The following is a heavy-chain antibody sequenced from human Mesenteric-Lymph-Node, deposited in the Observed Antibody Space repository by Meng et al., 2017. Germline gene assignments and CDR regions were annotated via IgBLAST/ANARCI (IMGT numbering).Heavy chain of an antibody. J-gene: IGHJ4*02. CDR1: GFTFSSYS. CDR2: ISGSGGST. Sequence: GGSLRLSCAASGFTFSSYSMNWVRQAPGKGLEWVSAISGSGGSTYYADSVKGRFTISRDNSKNTLYLQMNSLRAEDTAVYYCAKEESYGSGSYYYFNWGQGTLVTVSS. V-gene: IGHV3-23*01. CDR3: AKEESYGSGSYYYFN. D-gene: IGHD3-10*01.